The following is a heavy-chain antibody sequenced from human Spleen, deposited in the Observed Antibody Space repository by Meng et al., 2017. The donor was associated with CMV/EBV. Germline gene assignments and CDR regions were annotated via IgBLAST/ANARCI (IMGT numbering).Heavy chain of an antibody. J-gene: IGHJ6*02. Sequence: ASVKVSCKATGYTFNTYGISWVRQATGQGLEWMGWMNPNSGNTGYAQKFQGRVTMTRNTSISTAYMELSSLRSEDTAVYYCARGPGTIAVSTFPYYYYGMDVWGQGTTVTVSS. D-gene: IGHD2-15*01. CDR3: ARGPGTIAVSTFPYYYYGMDV. CDR2: MNPNSGNT. V-gene: IGHV1-8*02. CDR1: GYTFNTYG.